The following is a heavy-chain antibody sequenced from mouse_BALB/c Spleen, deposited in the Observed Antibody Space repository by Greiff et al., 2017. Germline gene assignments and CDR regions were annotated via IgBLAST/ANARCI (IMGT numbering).Heavy chain of an antibody. CDR1: GYSITSGYY. V-gene: IGHV3-6*02. Sequence: EVQLQESGPGLVKPSQSLSLTCSVTGYSITSGYYWNWIRQFPGNKLEWMGYISYDGSNNYNPSLKNRISITRDTSKNQFFLKLNSVTTEDTATYYCARGGWDEYFDVWGAGTTVTVSS. CDR3: ARGGWDEYFDV. J-gene: IGHJ1*01. D-gene: IGHD4-1*01. CDR2: ISYDGSN.